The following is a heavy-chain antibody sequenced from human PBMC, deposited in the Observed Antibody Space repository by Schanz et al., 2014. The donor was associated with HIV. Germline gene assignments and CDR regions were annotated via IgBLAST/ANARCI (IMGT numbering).Heavy chain of an antibody. J-gene: IGHJ4*02. V-gene: IGHV3-23*04. D-gene: IGHD3-22*01. CDR2: ISGSGVST. CDR3: ARAYDRSGYYYGY. CDR1: GFTFSSYG. Sequence: GQLVESGGGVVQPGRSLRLSCAASGFTFSSYGMSWVRQAPGKGLDWVSAISGSGVSTYYADSVKGRFTISRDSSKNTLYLQMNSLRAEDTAVYYCARAYDRSGYYYGYWGQGTLVTVSS.